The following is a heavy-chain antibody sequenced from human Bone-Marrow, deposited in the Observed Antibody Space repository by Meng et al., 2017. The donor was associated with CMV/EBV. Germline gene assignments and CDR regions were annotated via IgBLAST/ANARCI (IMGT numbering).Heavy chain of an antibody. J-gene: IGHJ6*02. Sequence: GGSLRLSCAASGFTFSSYAMSWVRQAPGKGLEWVSVIYSGGSSTYYADSVKGRFTISRDNSKNTLDLQMSSLRAEDTAVYYCAKDKGQLAIYYYYYGMDVWGQGTKVTVS. CDR2: IYSGGSST. CDR3: AKDKGQLAIYYYYYGMDV. D-gene: IGHD6-13*01. CDR1: GFTFSSYA. V-gene: IGHV3-23*03.